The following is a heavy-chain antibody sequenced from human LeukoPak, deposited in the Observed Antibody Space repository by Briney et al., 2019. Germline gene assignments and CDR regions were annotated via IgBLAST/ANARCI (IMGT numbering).Heavy chain of an antibody. Sequence: PGGSLRLSCVVSGFTSSSSWMNWVRQAPGKGLEWVSAISGNGGSTYYADSVKGRFTISRDNSKNTLYLQMNSLRAEDTAVYYCAKIAAAGTHFDYWGQGTLVTVSS. CDR1: GFTSSSSW. J-gene: IGHJ4*02. CDR3: AKIAAAGTHFDY. D-gene: IGHD6-13*01. V-gene: IGHV3-23*01. CDR2: ISGNGGST.